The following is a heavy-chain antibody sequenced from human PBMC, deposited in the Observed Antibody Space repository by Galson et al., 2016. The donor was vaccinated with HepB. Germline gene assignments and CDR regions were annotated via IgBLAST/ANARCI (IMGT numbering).Heavy chain of an antibody. Sequence: SLRLSCAASGFTFRNFGMHWVRQPPGKGLEWMATIWFDGVEKTYADSVKGRFTVSRDNSNSTLYLQMNSLRVEDTAVYYCARFRFKNWFGGMDPWGQGTLVTVSS. CDR2: IWFDGVEK. CDR3: ARFRFKNWFGGMDP. CDR1: GFTFRNFG. D-gene: IGHD3-10*01. V-gene: IGHV3-33*01. J-gene: IGHJ5*02.